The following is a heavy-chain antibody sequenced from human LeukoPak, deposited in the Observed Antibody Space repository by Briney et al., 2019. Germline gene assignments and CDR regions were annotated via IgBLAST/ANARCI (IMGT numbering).Heavy chain of an antibody. CDR3: AGPTKTDSGTKDIDY. CDR2: ISSSSHRT. D-gene: IGHD3-10*01. Sequence: GGSLRLSCVASGFTLSSYSINWVRQAPGKGLEWVAYISSSSHRTYYADSVKGRFTISRDNAKNSLFLQMDSLRPEDTAMYYCAGPTKTDSGTKDIDYWGQGTLVTVSS. V-gene: IGHV3-48*04. J-gene: IGHJ4*02. CDR1: GFTLSSYS.